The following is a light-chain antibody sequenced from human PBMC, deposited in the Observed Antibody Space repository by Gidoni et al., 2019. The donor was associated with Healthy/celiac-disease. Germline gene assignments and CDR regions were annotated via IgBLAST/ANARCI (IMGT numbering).Light chain of an antibody. CDR3: QSYDSSLSGFVV. Sequence: QSVLTQPPPVSGAPGQRVTISCPGSSSNIGAGSAVHWYQQLPGTAPKLLIYHNNNRPSGVPDRFSGSKSGNSASLAITCLQAEDEADYHCQSYDSSLSGFVVFGGGTKLTVL. J-gene: IGLJ2*01. CDR1: SSNIGAGSA. CDR2: HNN. V-gene: IGLV1-40*01.